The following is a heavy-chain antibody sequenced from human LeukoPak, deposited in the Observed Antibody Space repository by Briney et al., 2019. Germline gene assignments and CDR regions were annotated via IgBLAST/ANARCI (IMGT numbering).Heavy chain of an antibody. Sequence: PGRSLRLSRAASGLTFSSYAMSWVRQAPGKGLEWVSAISGSGGSTYYADSVKGRFTISRDNSKNTLYLQMNSLSAEDTAVYYCAKDLLGYGGNHYDFAYWGQGTLVSVS. CDR2: ISGSGGST. CDR3: AKDLLGYGGNHYDFAY. D-gene: IGHD4-23*01. V-gene: IGHV3-23*01. J-gene: IGHJ4*02. CDR1: GLTFSSYA.